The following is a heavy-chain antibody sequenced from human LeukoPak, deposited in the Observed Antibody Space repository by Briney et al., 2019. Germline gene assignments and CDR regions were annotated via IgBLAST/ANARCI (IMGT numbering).Heavy chain of an antibody. V-gene: IGHV3-23*01. D-gene: IGHD2-2*01. Sequence: GGSLRLSCAASGLAFSSYAMSWVRQAPGKGLEWVSAISGSGGSTYYADSVKGRFTISRDNSKNTLYLQMNSLRAEDTAVYYCAKDGTDIVVVPAASYYFDYWGQGTLVTVSS. CDR3: AKDGTDIVVVPAASYYFDY. CDR1: GLAFSSYA. J-gene: IGHJ4*02. CDR2: ISGSGGST.